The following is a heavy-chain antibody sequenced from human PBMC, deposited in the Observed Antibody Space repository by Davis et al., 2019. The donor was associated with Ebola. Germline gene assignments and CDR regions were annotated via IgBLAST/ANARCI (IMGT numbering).Heavy chain of an antibody. CDR2: ISGSGGST. CDR1: GFTFSSYA. D-gene: IGHD2-2*01. V-gene: IGHV3-23*01. J-gene: IGHJ4*02. CDR3: AKPYQLFRY. Sequence: GESLKISCAASGFTFSSYAMSWVRQAPGKGLEWVSAISGSGGSTYYADSVKGRFTISRDNSKNTLYLQMNSLRAEDTAVYYCAKPYQLFRYWGQGTLVTVSS.